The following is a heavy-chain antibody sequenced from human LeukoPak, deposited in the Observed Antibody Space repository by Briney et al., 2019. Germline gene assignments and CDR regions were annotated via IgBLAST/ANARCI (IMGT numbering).Heavy chain of an antibody. V-gene: IGHV5-51*01. CDR1: GYSFTSYW. CDR2: IYPGDSDT. J-gene: IGHJ3*02. Sequence: GESLKISCKGSGYSFTSYWIGWVRQMPGKGPEWMGIIYPGDSDTRYSPSFQGQVTISADKSITTAYLQWSSLKASDTAMYYCARRFPFFGDAFDIWGQGTMVTVSS. CDR3: ARRFPFFGDAFDI. D-gene: IGHD2/OR15-2a*01.